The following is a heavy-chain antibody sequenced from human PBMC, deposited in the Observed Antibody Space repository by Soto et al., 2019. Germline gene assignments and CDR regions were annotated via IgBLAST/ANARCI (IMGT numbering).Heavy chain of an antibody. Sequence: SDSLSLTSPNFGAPFCDFYWRRFRQPPGKGLEWIGEINHSGSTNYNPSLKSRVTISVDTSKNQFSLKLSSVTAADTAVYYCARGSGRQVYNYYGMDVWGQGTTVS. CDR3: ARGSGRQVYNYYGMDV. V-gene: IGHV4-34*01. CDR2: INHSGST. D-gene: IGHD3-10*01. J-gene: IGHJ6*02. CDR1: GAPFCDFY.